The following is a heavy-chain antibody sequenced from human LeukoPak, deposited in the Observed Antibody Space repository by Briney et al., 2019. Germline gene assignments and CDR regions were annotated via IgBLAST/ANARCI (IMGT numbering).Heavy chain of an antibody. J-gene: IGHJ4*02. CDR2: TYHSGST. Sequence: PSETLSLTCAVSGYSIRSGYYWGWIRQPPGKGLEWIGNTYHSGSTYDSPSLKSRVTISMDTSKNQFSLKLSSVTAADTAVYYCARDLGQVARYYFDYWGQGTLVTVSS. CDR3: ARDLGQVARYYFDY. D-gene: IGHD7-27*01. V-gene: IGHV4-38-2*02. CDR1: GYSIRSGYY.